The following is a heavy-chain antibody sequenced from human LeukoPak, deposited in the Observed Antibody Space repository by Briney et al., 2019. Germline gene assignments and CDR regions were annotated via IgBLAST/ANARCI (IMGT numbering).Heavy chain of an antibody. J-gene: IGHJ6*03. CDR2: IAYIGKT. D-gene: IGHD3-22*01. V-gene: IGHV4-39*02. CDR3: SRLTHSYYSDTSGYYPYYYMDV. CDR1: AGSVSSSDYY. Sequence: PSETLSLTRTVSAGSVSSSDYYWGWIRQSPGKGLEWIGRIAYIGKTYYNPSLKSRVTISVDTSKNHLSLRLSSVTAADTAVYYCSRLTHSYYSDTSGYYPYYYMDVWGEGTTATVSS.